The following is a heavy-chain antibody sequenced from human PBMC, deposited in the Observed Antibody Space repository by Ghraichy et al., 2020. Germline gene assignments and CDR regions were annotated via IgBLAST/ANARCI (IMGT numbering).Heavy chain of an antibody. J-gene: IGHJ5*02. D-gene: IGHD4-17*01. CDR2: IDPSDSYT. CDR3: ARADYVXGFWFDP. V-gene: IGHV5-10-1*01. CDR1: GYSFTSYW. Sequence: GESLNISCKGSGYSFTSYWISWVRQMPGKGLEWMGRIDPSDSYTNYSPSFQGHVTIAADKSISTAYLQWSGLKAPDTAMYYCARADYVXGFWFDPWGQGTLXXVSS.